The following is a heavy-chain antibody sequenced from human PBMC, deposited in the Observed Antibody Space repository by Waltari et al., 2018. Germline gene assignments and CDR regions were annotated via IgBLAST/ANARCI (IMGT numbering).Heavy chain of an antibody. CDR1: GGSIRSYY. CDR3: ARADGGYVGWFDP. J-gene: IGHJ5*02. V-gene: IGHV4-59*01. CDR2: IYYSGST. Sequence: QVQLQESGTGLVKPSETLSLSCTVSGGSIRSYYWSWIRQPPGKGLEWIGYIYYSGSTNYNPSLKSRVTISVDTSKNQFSLKLSSVTAADTAVYYCARADGGYVGWFDPWGQGTLVTVSS. D-gene: IGHD5-12*01.